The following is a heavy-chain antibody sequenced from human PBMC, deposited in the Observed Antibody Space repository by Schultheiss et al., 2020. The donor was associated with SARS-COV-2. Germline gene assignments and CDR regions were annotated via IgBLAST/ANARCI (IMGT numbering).Heavy chain of an antibody. V-gene: IGHV1-8*02. J-gene: IGHJ4*02. Sequence: ASVKVSCKASGGTFSSYAISWVRQAPGQGLEWMGRINPNSGGTNYAQKFQGRVTMTRDISKSTAYLELTSLRSEDTAVYYCAKIYSTESTGLDCWGQGTLVTVSS. CDR1: GGTFSSYA. CDR3: AKIYSTESTGLDC. CDR2: INPNSGGT. D-gene: IGHD2-15*01.